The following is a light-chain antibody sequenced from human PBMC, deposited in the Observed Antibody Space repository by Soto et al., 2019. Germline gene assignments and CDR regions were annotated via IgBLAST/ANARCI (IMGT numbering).Light chain of an antibody. CDR1: SSDVGGYNF. CDR3: CSHSSSITWM. Sequence: QSALTQTASVSGSPGQSITMSCTGTSSDVGGYNFVSWYQQHPGKAPKLIVHEVANRLSGVSGRFSGPKSGNTAFLTISGLQAEDEAVYYCCSHSSSITWMFGGGTKVTVL. V-gene: IGLV2-14*03. CDR2: EVA. J-gene: IGLJ3*02.